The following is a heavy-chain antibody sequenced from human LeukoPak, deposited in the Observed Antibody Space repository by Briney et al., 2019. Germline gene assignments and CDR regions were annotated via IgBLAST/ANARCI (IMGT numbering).Heavy chain of an antibody. CDR2: INPGGSSI. CDR1: GFTFSSYW. V-gene: IGHV3-74*01. D-gene: IGHD1-14*01. J-gene: IGHJ4*02. Sequence: GGSLRLSCAASGFTFSSYWMHWVRQVPGKGLVWVARINPGGSSITYADSVKGRFTTSRDNAKNTLYLQMDSLRAEDTGVYYCARSNQADDYWGQGNLVTVSS. CDR3: ARSNQADDY.